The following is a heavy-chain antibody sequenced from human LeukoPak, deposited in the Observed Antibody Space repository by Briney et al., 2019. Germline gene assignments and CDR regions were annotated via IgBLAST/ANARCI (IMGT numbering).Heavy chain of an antibody. J-gene: IGHJ4*02. CDR2: IYSGGST. CDR1: GFTFSSNY. D-gene: IGHD5-18*01. V-gene: IGHV3-53*01. Sequence: GGSLRLSCAASGFTFSSNYMSWVRQAPGKGLEWVSVIYSGGSTYYADSVKGRFTISRDNSKNTLYLQMNSLRAEDTAVYYCARGNGYSYGNFDYWGQGTLVTVSS. CDR3: ARGNGYSYGNFDY.